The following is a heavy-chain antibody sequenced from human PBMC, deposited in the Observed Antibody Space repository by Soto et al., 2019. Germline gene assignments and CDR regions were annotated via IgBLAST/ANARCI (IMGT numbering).Heavy chain of an antibody. D-gene: IGHD5-18*01. V-gene: IGHV3-64D*06. CDR2: ISSNGGST. CDR3: VKQRGGYSLFDY. CDR1: EFTFRSYA. J-gene: IGHJ4*02. Sequence: PSLSCSASEFTFRSYAMPWVRQAPGKGLEYVSAISSNGGSTYYADSVKGRFTISRDNSKNTLYLQMSSLRAEDTAVYYCVKQRGGYSLFDYWGQGTLVTVSS.